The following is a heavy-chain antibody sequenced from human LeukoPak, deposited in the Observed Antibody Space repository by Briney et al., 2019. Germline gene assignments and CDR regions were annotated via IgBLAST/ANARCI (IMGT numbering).Heavy chain of an antibody. V-gene: IGHV1-2*02. D-gene: IGHD4-17*01. J-gene: IGHJ5*02. CDR1: GGTFTGYY. CDR2: INPNSGGT. Sequence: ASVKVSCKASGGTFTGYYMHWVRQAPGQGLEWMGWINPNSGGTNYAQKFQGRVTMTRDTSISTAYMELSRLRSDDTAVYYCARQTTVTINWFDPWGQGTLVTVSS. CDR3: ARQTTVTINWFDP.